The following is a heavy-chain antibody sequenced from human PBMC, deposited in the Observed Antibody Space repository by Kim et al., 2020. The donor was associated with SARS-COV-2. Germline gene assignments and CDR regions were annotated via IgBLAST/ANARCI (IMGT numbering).Heavy chain of an antibody. V-gene: IGHV1-2*02. Sequence: ASVKVSCKASGYRFTDYYIHWVRQARGQGPEGMAWINPDSGDTEYAKKFQGSVTVSGDTSITTTYMELTSLRSDDTAMYYCARDRCTRGVCRYDYWGQGSLVTVSS. CDR1: GYRFTDYY. CDR3: ARDRCTRGVCRYDY. J-gene: IGHJ4*02. D-gene: IGHD2-8*02. CDR2: INPDSGDT.